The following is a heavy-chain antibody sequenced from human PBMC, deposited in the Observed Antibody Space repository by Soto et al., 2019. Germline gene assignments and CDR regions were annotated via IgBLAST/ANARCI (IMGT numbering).Heavy chain of an antibody. CDR1: GFTFSSYA. V-gene: IGHV3-23*01. Sequence: EVQLLESGGGLVQPGGSLRLSCAASGFTFSSYAMSWVRQAPGKGLEWVSAISGSGGSTYYADSVKGRFTISSDNSKNTLYLQMNSLRAEDTAVYYCAKERGTILRRPDASPRPYYGMDVWGQGTTVTVSS. CDR3: AKERGTILRRPDASPRPYYGMDV. CDR2: ISGSGGST. J-gene: IGHJ6*02. D-gene: IGHD2-15*01.